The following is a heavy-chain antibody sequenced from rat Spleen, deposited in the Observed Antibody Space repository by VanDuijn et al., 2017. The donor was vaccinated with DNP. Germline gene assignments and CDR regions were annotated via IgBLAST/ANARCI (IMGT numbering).Heavy chain of an antibody. CDR2: ISYDGRSA. CDR3: ARRDYGSTDWFAY. V-gene: IGHV5-7*01. J-gene: IGHJ3*01. Sequence: EVQLVESGGGLVQPGRSLKLSCTASGFTFSDYNMAWVRQAPKKGLEWVATISYDGRSADYRDSVKGRFTISRDNAKSTLYLQMDSLRSEDTATYYCARRDYGSTDWFAYWGQGTLVTVSS. D-gene: IGHD1-6*01. CDR1: GFTFSDYN.